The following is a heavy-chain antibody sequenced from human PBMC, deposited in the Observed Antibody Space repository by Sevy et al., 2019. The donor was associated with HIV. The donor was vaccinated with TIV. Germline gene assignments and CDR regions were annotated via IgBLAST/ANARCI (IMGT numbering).Heavy chain of an antibody. V-gene: IGHV3-33*01. J-gene: IGHJ4*02. CDR2: IWYDGSNK. D-gene: IGHD3-22*01. Sequence: GGSLRLSCAASGFTFSSYGMHWVRQAPGKGLEWVAVIWYDGSNKYYADSVKGRFTISRDNSKNTRYLQMNSLRAEDTAVYYCARDDSYYDSSGYPPDYWGRGTLVTVSS. CDR1: GFTFSSYG. CDR3: ARDDSYYDSSGYPPDY.